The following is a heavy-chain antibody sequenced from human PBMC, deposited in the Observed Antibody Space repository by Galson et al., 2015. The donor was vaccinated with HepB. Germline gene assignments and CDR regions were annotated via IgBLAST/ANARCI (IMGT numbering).Heavy chain of an antibody. CDR1: GGTFSSYA. D-gene: IGHD6-13*01. Sequence: SVKVSCKASGGTFSSYALSWVRQAPGQGLEWMGGIIPIFGTANYAQKFQGRVTITADESTSTAYMELSSLRSEDTAVYYCARVPSGAAAEFDYWGQGTLVTVSS. CDR3: ARVPSGAAAEFDY. CDR2: IIPIFGTA. V-gene: IGHV1-69*13. J-gene: IGHJ4*02.